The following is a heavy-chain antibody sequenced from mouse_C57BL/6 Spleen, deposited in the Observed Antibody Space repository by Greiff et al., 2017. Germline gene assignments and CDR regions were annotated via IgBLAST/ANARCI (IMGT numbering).Heavy chain of an antibody. CDR2: IYPRSGNT. V-gene: IGHV1-81*01. J-gene: IGHJ2*01. CDR1: GYTFTSYG. Sequence: VKLQQSGAELARPGASVKLSCKASGYTFTSYGISWVKQRTGQGLEWIGEIYPRSGNTYYNEKFKGKATLTADKSSSTAYMELRSLTSEDSAVYFCALITTVVARGFDYWGQGTTLTVSS. D-gene: IGHD1-1*01. CDR3: ALITTVVARGFDY.